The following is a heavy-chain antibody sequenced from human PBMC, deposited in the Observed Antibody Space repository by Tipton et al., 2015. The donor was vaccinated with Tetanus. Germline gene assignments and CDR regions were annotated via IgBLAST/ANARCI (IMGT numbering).Heavy chain of an antibody. J-gene: IGHJ6*02. CDR1: GYTFTSYG. CDR2: MNPNSGNT. V-gene: IGHV1-8*02. Sequence: QLVQSGAEAKKPGASVKVSCKASGYTFTSYGISWVRQAPGQGLEWMGWMNPNSGNTGYAQKFQGRVTMTRNTSIRTAYMELSSLRSEATAVYYCARYSYSGMDVWGQGTSVTVSS. CDR3: ARYSYSGMDV.